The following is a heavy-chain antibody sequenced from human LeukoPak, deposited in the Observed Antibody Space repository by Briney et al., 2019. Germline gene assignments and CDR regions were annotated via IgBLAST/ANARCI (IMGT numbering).Heavy chain of an antibody. CDR3: AREAWGMDV. J-gene: IGHJ6*04. CDR2: ISNSGTTI. CDR1: GFTFSDYY. Sequence: GGSLRLSCAASGFTFSDYYMRWIRQAPGKGLEWVAYISNSGTTIFYPDSVKGRFTISRDNAKNSLYLQMNSLRAEDTAVYYCAREAWGMDVWGKGTTVTVSS. V-gene: IGHV3-11*01.